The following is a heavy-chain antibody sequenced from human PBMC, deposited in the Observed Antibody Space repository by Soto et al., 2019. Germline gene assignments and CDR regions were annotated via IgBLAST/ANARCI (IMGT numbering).Heavy chain of an antibody. CDR1: GFSFSSYG. CDR3: ARGSRDGYNCY. Sequence: GGSLRLSCAATGFSFSSYGMHWVRQAPGKGLEWVAVISYDGSNKYYADSVRGRFTISRDNSKNTLYLQLSRLRSDDTAVYYCARGSRDGYNCYWGQGTLVTVSS. J-gene: IGHJ4*02. V-gene: IGHV3-30*03. D-gene: IGHD5-12*01. CDR2: ISYDGSNK.